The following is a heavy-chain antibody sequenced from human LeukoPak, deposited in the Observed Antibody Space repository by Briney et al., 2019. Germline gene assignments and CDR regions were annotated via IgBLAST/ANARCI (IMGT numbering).Heavy chain of an antibody. CDR1: GYTFSGDY. V-gene: IGHV1-2*02. D-gene: IGHD6-6*01. CDR3: ARDGIAARPLGY. CDR2: INPNSGDT. Sequence: ASVKVSCKASGYTFSGDYMHWVRQAPGQGLEWMGWINPNSGDTNYAQKFQGRVTMTRGTSISTAYMELNRLRSDDTAVYYCARDGIAARPLGYWGQGTPVTVSS. J-gene: IGHJ4*02.